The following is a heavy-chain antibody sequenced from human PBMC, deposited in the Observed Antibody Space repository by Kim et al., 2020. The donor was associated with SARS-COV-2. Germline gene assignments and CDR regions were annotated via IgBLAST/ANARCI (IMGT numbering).Heavy chain of an antibody. CDR2: IYTGGST. D-gene: IGHD3-10*01. Sequence: GGSLRLSCVASGFAVSNSYMSWVRQAPGKGLAWVSVIYTGGSTYYGDSVKGRFTISRYNSKNTLYLQMNSLRAEDTAGYYCARGLGFGEFSPYWFVYWGQGTLVTVSS. J-gene: IGHJ4*02. CDR3: ARGLGFGEFSPYWFVY. V-gene: IGHV3-66*01. CDR1: GFAVSNSY.